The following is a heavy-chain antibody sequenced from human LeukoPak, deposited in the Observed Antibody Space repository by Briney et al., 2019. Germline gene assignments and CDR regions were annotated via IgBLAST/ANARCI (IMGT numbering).Heavy chain of an antibody. D-gene: IGHD5-24*01. CDR1: GFTLSSYE. CDR3: ARTIWFDP. Sequence: PGGSLRLSCAASGFTLSSYEMNWVRQAPGKGLEWASFISTGGSTIYYADSVKGRFTISRDSAKNSLYLQMNSLRAEDTAVYYCARTIWFDPWGQGTLVTVSS. J-gene: IGHJ5*02. CDR2: ISTGGSTI. V-gene: IGHV3-48*03.